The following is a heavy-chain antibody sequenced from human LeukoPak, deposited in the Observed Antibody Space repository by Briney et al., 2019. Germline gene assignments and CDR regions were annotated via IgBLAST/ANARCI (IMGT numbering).Heavy chain of an antibody. CDR1: GGSLSSHY. D-gene: IGHD1-7*01. CDR2: IYYSGST. CDR3: ARDRSWNYPLGRFDP. J-gene: IGHJ5*02. Sequence: HPSETLSLTCTVSGGSLSSHYWSWIRQPPGKGLEWIGYIYYSGSTDYNPSLKSRVTISVDTSNNQISLHLRSVTAADTAVYYCARDRSWNYPLGRFDPWGQGTLVTVSS. V-gene: IGHV4-59*11.